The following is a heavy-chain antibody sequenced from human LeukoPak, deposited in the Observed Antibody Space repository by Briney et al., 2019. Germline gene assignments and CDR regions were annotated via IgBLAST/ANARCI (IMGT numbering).Heavy chain of an antibody. CDR3: ARGMHYYDSSGYYRWAPLDY. V-gene: IGHV4-34*01. CDR1: GGSFSGYY. D-gene: IGHD3-22*01. Sequence: SETLSLTCAVYGGSFSGYYWSWLRQPPGKGLEWIGEINHSGSTNYNPSLKSRVTISVDTSKNRFSLKLSSVTAADTAVYYCARGMHYYDSSGYYRWAPLDYWGQGTLVTVSS. CDR2: INHSGST. J-gene: IGHJ4*02.